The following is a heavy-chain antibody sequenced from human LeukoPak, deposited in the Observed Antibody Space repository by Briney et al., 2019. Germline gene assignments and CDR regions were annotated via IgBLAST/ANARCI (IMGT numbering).Heavy chain of an antibody. CDR1: GYTFTSYD. D-gene: IGHD5-24*01. V-gene: IGHV1-8*01. CDR3: VRAGRDGKKNAFDI. J-gene: IGHJ3*02. Sequence: ASVKASCKASGYTFTSYDVNWVRQAPGQGLEWMGWMNPNSGNTGYAQKFQGRVTMTRSTSITSAYMELSSLRSEDTAVYYCVRAGRDGKKNAFDIWGQGTVLSVSS. CDR2: MNPNSGNT.